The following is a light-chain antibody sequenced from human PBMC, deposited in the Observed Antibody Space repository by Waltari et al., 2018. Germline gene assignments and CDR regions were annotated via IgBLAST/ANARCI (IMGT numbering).Light chain of an antibody. J-gene: IGKJ1*01. V-gene: IGKV3-20*01. CDR2: AAS. CDR3: QHHVRLPAT. Sequence: EIVLTQSPGTLSLSPGERATLSCRASQSVSRYIAWYQQKPGQAPRFLIYAASTRATGIPGRFSGSVSVTDFILTISRLEPEDFSVYFLQHHVRLPATFGQGTKGEIK. CDR1: QSVSRY.